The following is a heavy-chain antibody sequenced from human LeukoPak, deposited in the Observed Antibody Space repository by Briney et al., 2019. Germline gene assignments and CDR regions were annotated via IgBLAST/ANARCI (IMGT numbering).Heavy chain of an antibody. CDR3: ARHYRWGAYHFDY. CDR2: IYYSGST. D-gene: IGHD2-8*02. CDR1: GGSISSSSYY. V-gene: IGHV4-39*01. J-gene: IGHJ4*02. Sequence: PSETLSLTCTVSGGSISSSSYYWGWIRQPPGKGLEWIGSIYYSGSTYYNPSLKSRVTISVDTSKNQFSLKLSSVTAADTAVYYCARHYRWGAYHFDYWGQGTLVTVSS.